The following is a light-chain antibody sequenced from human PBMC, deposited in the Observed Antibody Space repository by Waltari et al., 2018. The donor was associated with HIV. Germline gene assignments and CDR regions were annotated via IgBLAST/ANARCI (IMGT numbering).Light chain of an antibody. CDR2: GAS. CDR3: QQYNKWSRGT. CDR1: QSVSSY. V-gene: IGKV3D-15*01. J-gene: IGKJ4*01. Sequence: VMPHSPAPLSVSPGERATLSCRASQSVSSYLAWYQQKPGQAPRLLIYGASTRATGIPSRFVGSGSGTDFTLTISSLQSEDFAVYFCQQYNKWSRGTFGGGTKVEVK.